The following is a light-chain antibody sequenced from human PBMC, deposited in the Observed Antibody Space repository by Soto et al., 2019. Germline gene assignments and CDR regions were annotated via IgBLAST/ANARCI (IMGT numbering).Light chain of an antibody. J-gene: IGKJ1*01. Sequence: EVVLTQSPGTLSLSPGERATLSCRASQSVSSYLAWYQQKPGQAPRLLISDASDSATDIPDRFSGSGSGTDFTLTISRLVPEDFAVYYCQQYGDSPVTFGQGTKVDIK. V-gene: IGKV3-20*01. CDR3: QQYGDSPVT. CDR2: DAS. CDR1: QSVSSY.